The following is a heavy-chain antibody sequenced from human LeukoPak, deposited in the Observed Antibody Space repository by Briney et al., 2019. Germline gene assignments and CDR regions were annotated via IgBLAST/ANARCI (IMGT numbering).Heavy chain of an antibody. CDR1: GFTFSSYS. J-gene: IGHJ4*02. CDR2: ISSSSSYI. CDR3: ARARAAAGIDFDY. V-gene: IGHV3-21*01. D-gene: IGHD6-13*01. Sequence: PGGSLRLSCAASGFTFSSYSMNWVRRAPGKGLEWVSSISSSSSYIYYADSVKGRFTISRDNAKNSLYLQMNSLRAEDTAVYYCARARAAAGIDFDYWGQGTLVTVSS.